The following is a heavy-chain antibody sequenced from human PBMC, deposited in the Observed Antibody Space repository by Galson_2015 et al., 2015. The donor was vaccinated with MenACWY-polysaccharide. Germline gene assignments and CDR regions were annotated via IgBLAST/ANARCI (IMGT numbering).Heavy chain of an antibody. D-gene: IGHD1/OR15-1a*01. CDR3: ARGGRTYNYSDP. CDR1: GDSVSRNSAA. J-gene: IGHJ5*02. V-gene: IGHV6-1*01. Sequence: CAISGDSVSRNSAAWNWIRQSPSRGLEWLGRTYYNSKRYSDYAVSVTGRITFNPDTSKNQFSLQLNSVTPDDTGVYYCARGGRTYNYSDPWGQGTLVTVSS. CDR2: TYYNSKRYS.